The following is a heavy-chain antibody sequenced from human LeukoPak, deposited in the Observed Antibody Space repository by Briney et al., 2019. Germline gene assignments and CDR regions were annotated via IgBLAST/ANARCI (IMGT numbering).Heavy chain of an antibody. CDR1: GGTFSDFA. Sequence: SVKVSCKASGGTFSDFAISWVRQAPGQGLEWMGGIIPIFGTANYAQKFQGRVTITTDESTSTAYMELSSLRSEDTAVYYCARSYCSSTSCERDYYYYYMDVWGKGTTVTVSS. J-gene: IGHJ6*03. CDR2: IIPIFGTA. D-gene: IGHD2-2*01. V-gene: IGHV1-69*05. CDR3: ARSYCSSTSCERDYYYYYMDV.